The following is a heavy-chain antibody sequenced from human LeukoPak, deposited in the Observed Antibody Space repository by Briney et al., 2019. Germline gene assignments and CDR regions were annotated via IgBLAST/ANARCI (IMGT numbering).Heavy chain of an antibody. D-gene: IGHD6-13*01. V-gene: IGHV4-59*01. CDR2: IYYSGTT. CDR1: GFTFSDYY. CDR3: ARGVYIAAAQYGY. Sequence: KTGGSLRLSCAASGFTFSDYYMSWIRQAPGKGLEWIGYIYYSGTTNYNPSLKSRVTISVDTSKNQFSLKLSSVTAADTAVYYCARGVYIAAAQYGYWGQGTLVTVSS. J-gene: IGHJ4*02.